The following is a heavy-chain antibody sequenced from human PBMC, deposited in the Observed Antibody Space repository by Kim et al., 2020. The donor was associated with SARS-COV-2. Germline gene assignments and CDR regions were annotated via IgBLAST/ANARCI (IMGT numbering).Heavy chain of an antibody. Sequence: ASVKVSCKASGYTFTSYGISWVRQAPGQGLEWMGWISAYNGNTNYAQKLQGRVTMTTDTSTRTAYMELRSLRSDDTAVYYCARDRPDYGGNSWFDYWGQGTLVTVSS. D-gene: IGHD4-17*01. CDR2: ISAYNGNT. V-gene: IGHV1-18*01. CDR3: ARDRPDYGGNSWFDY. J-gene: IGHJ4*02. CDR1: GYTFTSYG.